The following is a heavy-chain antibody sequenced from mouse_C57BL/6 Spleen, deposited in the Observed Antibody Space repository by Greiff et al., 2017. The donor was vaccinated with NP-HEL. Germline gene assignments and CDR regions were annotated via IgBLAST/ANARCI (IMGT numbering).Heavy chain of an antibody. CDR1: GYTFTSYW. CDR2: IYPGSGST. J-gene: IGHJ1*03. Sequence: QVQLKQPGAELVKPGASVNMSCKASGYTFTSYWITWVKQRPGQGLEWIGDIYPGSGSTNYNEKFKSKATLTVDTSSSTAYMQLSSLTSEDSAVYYGARGDYYGSREDFDVWGTGTTVTVSS. D-gene: IGHD1-1*01. V-gene: IGHV1-55*01. CDR3: ARGDYYGSREDFDV.